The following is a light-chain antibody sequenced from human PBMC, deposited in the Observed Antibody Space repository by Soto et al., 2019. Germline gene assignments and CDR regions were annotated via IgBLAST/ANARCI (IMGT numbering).Light chain of an antibody. CDR2: GAS. V-gene: IGKV3-20*01. Sequence: IAMTQSPATLSVSPGERATLSCRASQSVSSSLAWYQQKPGQAPRLLIYGASSRATGIPDRFSGSGSGPDFTLTISRLEPEDFAVYFCQHYGSSRTFGQGTKVDIK. CDR1: QSVSSS. J-gene: IGKJ1*01. CDR3: QHYGSSRT.